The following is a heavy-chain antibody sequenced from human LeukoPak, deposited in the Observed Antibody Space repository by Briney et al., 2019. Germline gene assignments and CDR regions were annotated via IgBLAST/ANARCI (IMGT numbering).Heavy chain of an antibody. V-gene: IGHV3-23*01. CDR3: AKDQGPPLGLGYDWFDP. CDR2: ISGNGDNT. D-gene: IGHD5-18*01. J-gene: IGHJ5*02. Sequence: PGGSLRLSCAASGFTFSSCGMTWVRQAPGNGLEWVSSISGNGDNTYYADSVKGRVTISRDNSRNTLYLQMNSLRAEDTAVYYCAKDQGPPLGLGYDWFDPWGQGTLVTVSS. CDR1: GFTFSSCG.